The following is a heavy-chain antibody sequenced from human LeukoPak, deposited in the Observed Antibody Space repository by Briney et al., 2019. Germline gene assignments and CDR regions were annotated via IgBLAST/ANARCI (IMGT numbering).Heavy chain of an antibody. CDR3: ARDGVGATPRQYYYYYYYMDV. J-gene: IGHJ6*03. V-gene: IGHV4-61*02. D-gene: IGHD1-26*01. Sequence: ASETLSLTCTVSGGSISSGSYYWSRIRQPDGKVLEWIGRIYTSGSSNYNPSLKSRDTISVDTSKNPFSMTMSSVTTADTAVYCCARDGVGATPRQYYYYYYYMDVWGKGTTVTVSS. CDR2: IYTSGSS. CDR1: GGSISSGSYY.